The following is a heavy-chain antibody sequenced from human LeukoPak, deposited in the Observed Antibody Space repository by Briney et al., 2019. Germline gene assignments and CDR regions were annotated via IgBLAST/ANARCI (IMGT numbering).Heavy chain of an antibody. CDR3: ARSERLGIAVVYFDY. V-gene: IGHV1-69*04. Sequence: SVKVSCKASGGTFSSYAISWVRQAPGQGLEWMGRIIPILGIANYAQKFQGRVTITADKSTSTAYMELSSLRSEDTAVYYCARSERLGIAVVYFDYWGQGTLVTVSS. D-gene: IGHD6-19*01. J-gene: IGHJ4*02. CDR2: IIPILGIA. CDR1: GGTFSSYA.